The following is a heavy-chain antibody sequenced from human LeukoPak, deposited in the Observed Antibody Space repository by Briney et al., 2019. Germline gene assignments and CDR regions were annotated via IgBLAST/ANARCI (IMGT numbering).Heavy chain of an antibody. D-gene: IGHD3-22*01. J-gene: IGHJ4*02. V-gene: IGHV3-33*01. CDR2: IWYDGSNI. CDR3: ATHGYDSSAVYFDY. CDR1: GFTFSSYG. Sequence: PGRSLRLSCAASGFTFSSYGMHWVRQAPGKGLEWVAVIWYDGSNIYYADSVKGRFTISRDNSKNTLYLQMNSLRAEDTAVYYCATHGYDSSAVYFDYWGQGTLVTVSS.